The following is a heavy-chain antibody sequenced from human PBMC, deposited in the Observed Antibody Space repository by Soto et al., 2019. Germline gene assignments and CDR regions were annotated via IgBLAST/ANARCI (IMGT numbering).Heavy chain of an antibody. CDR1: GFTFDDYT. CDR2: ISWDGGST. V-gene: IGHV3-43*01. J-gene: IGHJ4*02. Sequence: GGSLRLSCAASGFTFDDYTMHWVRQAPGKGLEWVSLISWDGGSTYYADSVKGRFTISRDNSKNSLYLQMNSLRTEDTALYYCAKDFDVGSDTAMVTREGYFDYWGQGTLVTVSS. CDR3: AKDFDVGSDTAMVTREGYFDY. D-gene: IGHD5-18*01.